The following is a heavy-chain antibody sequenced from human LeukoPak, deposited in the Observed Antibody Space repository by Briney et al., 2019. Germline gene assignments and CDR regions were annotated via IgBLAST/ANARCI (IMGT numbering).Heavy chain of an antibody. Sequence: ASVKVSCKASGYTFTSYGISWVRQAPGQGLEWMGWISAYNGNTNYAQKLQGRVTITTDTSTSTAYMELRSLRSDDTAVYYCARLDYSSGWYWFDPWGQGTLVTVSS. CDR3: ARLDYSSGWYWFDP. CDR2: ISAYNGNT. V-gene: IGHV1-18*01. CDR1: GYTFTSYG. D-gene: IGHD6-19*01. J-gene: IGHJ5*02.